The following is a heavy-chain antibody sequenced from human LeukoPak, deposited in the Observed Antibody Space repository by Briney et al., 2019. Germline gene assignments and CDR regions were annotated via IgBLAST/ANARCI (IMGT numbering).Heavy chain of an antibody. CDR3: ARDPRFLEWSPRANYYYYGMDV. Sequence: ASVKVSCKASGYTFTSYGISWVRQAPGQGLEGMGWISAYNGNTNYAQKLQGRVTMTTDTSTSTAYMELRSLRSDDTAVYYCARDPRFLEWSPRANYYYYGMDVWGQGTTVTVSS. D-gene: IGHD3-3*01. J-gene: IGHJ6*02. V-gene: IGHV1-18*01. CDR2: ISAYNGNT. CDR1: GYTFTSYG.